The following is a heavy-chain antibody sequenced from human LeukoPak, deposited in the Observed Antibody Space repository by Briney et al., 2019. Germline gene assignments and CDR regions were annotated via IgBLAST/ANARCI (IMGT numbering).Heavy chain of an antibody. D-gene: IGHD3-3*01. CDR2: IKNRPDGGTT. Sequence: GGSLRLSCAASGFTFNSAWVNWVRQAPGKGLEWVGRIKNRPDGGTTEYAAPVRGRFTISRDNSKNTLYLQMNSLRAEDTAVYYCAKDGSPYFWSGDWGRWFDPWGQGTPVTVSS. V-gene: IGHV3-15*07. J-gene: IGHJ5*02. CDR3: AKDGSPYFWSGDWGRWFDP. CDR1: GFTFNSAW.